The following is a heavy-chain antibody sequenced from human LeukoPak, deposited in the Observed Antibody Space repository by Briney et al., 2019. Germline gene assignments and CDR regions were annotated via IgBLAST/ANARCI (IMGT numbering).Heavy chain of an antibody. CDR3: AKDGYDQWLVLGDAFDI. Sequence: GGSLRLSCAASGFTFSSYEMNWVRQAPGKGLEWVSYISNSGSTIYYADSVKGRFTISRDNSKNTLYLQMNSLRAEDTAVYYCAKDGYDQWLVLGDAFDIWGQGTMVTVSS. D-gene: IGHD6-19*01. J-gene: IGHJ3*02. V-gene: IGHV3-48*03. CDR1: GFTFSSYE. CDR2: ISNSGSTI.